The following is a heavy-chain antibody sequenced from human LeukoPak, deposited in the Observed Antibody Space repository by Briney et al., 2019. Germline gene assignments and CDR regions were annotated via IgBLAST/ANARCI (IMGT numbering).Heavy chain of an antibody. CDR1: GFTFSSYW. V-gene: IGHV3-7*02. D-gene: IGHD2-21*02. CDR3: ASLAVVTGGN. J-gene: IGHJ4*02. CDR2: IKKDGSDK. Sequence: GGSLRLSCAASGFTFSSYWMTWVRQAPGKGLEWVANIKKDGSDKYYVASVKGRFTISRDNAKNSLNLQMNSLSAEDTAVYYCASLAVVTGGNWGQGTLVTVSS.